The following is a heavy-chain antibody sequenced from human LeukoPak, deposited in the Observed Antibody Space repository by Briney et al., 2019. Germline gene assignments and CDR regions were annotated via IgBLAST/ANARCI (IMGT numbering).Heavy chain of an antibody. D-gene: IGHD1-7*01. CDR2: IYYSGST. V-gene: IGHV4-39*01. CDR1: GGSISSSSYY. Sequence: PSETLSLTCTVSGGSISSSSYYWGWIRQPPGKGLEWIGSIYYSGSTYYHPSLKSRVTISVDTSKNQFSLKLSSVTAADTAVYYCARLGTGTEPFDYWGQGTLVTVSS. CDR3: ARLGTGTEPFDY. J-gene: IGHJ4*02.